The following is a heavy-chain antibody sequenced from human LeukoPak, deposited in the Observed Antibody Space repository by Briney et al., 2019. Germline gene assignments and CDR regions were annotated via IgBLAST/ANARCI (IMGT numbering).Heavy chain of an antibody. J-gene: IGHJ4*02. V-gene: IGHV4-31*03. CDR2: IYYSGST. Sequence: SETLSLTCTVSGDSISGGYYWSWIRQHPGKGLEWIGYIYYSGSTYYNPSLKSRVTISVDTSKNQFSLKLSSVTAADTAVYYCAREGDYDILTGYYLDYWGQGTLVTVSS. D-gene: IGHD3-9*01. CDR3: AREGDYDILTGYYLDY. CDR1: GDSISGGYY.